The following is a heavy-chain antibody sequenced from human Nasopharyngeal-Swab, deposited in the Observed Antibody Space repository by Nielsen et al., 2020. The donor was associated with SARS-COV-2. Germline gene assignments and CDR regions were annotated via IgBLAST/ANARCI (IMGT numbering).Heavy chain of an antibody. V-gene: IGHV1-18*01. D-gene: IGHD5-12*01. CDR3: ARDPSGYDSDY. CDR1: GYTFTSYG. J-gene: IGHJ4*02. Sequence: ASVKVSCKAFGYTFTSYGISWVRQAPGQGLEWMGWISAYNANTKNAQKLQGRVTMTRDTSISTAYMELSRLRSDDTAVYYCARDPSGYDSDYWGQGTLVTVSS. CDR2: ISAYNANT.